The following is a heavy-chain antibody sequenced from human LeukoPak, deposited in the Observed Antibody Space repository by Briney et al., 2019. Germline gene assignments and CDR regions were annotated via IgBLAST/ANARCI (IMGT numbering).Heavy chain of an antibody. Sequence: SETLSLTCTVSGGSISSYYWSWIRQPPGKGLEWIGYIYYSGSTNYNPSLKSRLTISVDTSKNQLSLKLSSVTAADTAVYYCARAIFGVVIIPPPYYMDVWGKGTTVTVSS. CDR2: IYYSGST. CDR1: GGSISSYY. J-gene: IGHJ6*03. D-gene: IGHD3-3*01. V-gene: IGHV4-59*01. CDR3: ARAIFGVVIIPPPYYMDV.